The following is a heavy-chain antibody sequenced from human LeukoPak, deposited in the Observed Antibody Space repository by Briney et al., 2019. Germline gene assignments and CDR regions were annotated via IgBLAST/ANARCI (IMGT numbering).Heavy chain of an antibody. V-gene: IGHV4-31*03. CDR1: GVSVSSGGNY. CDR3: ARHYDSTGGEFDL. CDR2: IYTTGGT. Sequence: SETLSLTCTVSGVSVSSGGNYWNWIRQRPGKGLEWIGYIYTTGGTSYSPSLKSRLTISLDTSKSQFSLKLSSVTAADTAVYYCARHYDSTGGEFDLWGQGTLVTVSP. J-gene: IGHJ5*02. D-gene: IGHD3-22*01.